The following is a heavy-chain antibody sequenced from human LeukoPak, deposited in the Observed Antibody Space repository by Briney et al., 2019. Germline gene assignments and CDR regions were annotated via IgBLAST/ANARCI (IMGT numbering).Heavy chain of an antibody. CDR3: AKDIQYYYDSSGLFDY. D-gene: IGHD3-22*01. CDR1: GFTFDDYA. CDR2: ISWNSGSI. V-gene: IGHV3-9*01. J-gene: IGHJ4*02. Sequence: GGSLRLSCAASGFTFDDYAMPWVRQAPGKGLEWVSGISWNSGSIGYADSVKGRFAISRDNAKNSLYLQMNSLRAEDTALYYCAKDIQYYYDSSGLFDYWGQGTLVTVSS.